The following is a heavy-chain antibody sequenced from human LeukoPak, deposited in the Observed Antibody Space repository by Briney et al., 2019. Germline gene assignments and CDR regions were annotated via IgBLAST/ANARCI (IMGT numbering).Heavy chain of an antibody. Sequence: GASVRVSCKASGYTFTHYYMHWVRQVPGQGLEWMGTINPSGGSTNYAQKFQGRVTMTRDTSTSTVYMELSSLRTEDTAVFYCARAYTYGLNYWGQGTLVTVSS. CDR2: INPSGGST. V-gene: IGHV1-46*01. D-gene: IGHD5-18*01. CDR1: GYTFTHYY. CDR3: ARAYTYGLNY. J-gene: IGHJ4*02.